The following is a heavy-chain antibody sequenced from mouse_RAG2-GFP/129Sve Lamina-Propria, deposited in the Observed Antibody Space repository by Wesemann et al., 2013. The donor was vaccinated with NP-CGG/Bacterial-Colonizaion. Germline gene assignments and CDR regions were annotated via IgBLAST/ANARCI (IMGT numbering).Heavy chain of an antibody. V-gene: IGHV1-64*01. CDR2: IHPNSGST. CDR3: ASPNYYGNYGWFAY. D-gene: IGHD2-1*01. Sequence: QVQLQQPGAELVKPGASVKLSCKASGYTFTSYWMHWVKQRPGQGLEWIGMIHPNSGSTNYNEKFKSKATLTVDKSSSTAYMQLSSLTSEDSAVYYCASPNYYGNYGWFAYWGQGTLVTVSA. CDR1: GYTFTSYW. J-gene: IGHJ3*01.